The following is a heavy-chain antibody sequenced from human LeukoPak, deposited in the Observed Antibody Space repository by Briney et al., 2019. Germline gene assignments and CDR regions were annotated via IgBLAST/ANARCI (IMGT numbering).Heavy chain of an antibody. CDR2: IKSDGSST. CDR3: ARSDWFDP. CDR1: GFTFGGYW. Sequence: GGSLRLSCAASGFTFGGYWMHWVRHAPGKGLVWVSRIKSDGSSTSHADSVKGRFTISRDNAKNTLYLQMNSLRAEDTAVYYCARSDWFDPWGQGTLVTVSS. V-gene: IGHV3-74*01. J-gene: IGHJ5*02.